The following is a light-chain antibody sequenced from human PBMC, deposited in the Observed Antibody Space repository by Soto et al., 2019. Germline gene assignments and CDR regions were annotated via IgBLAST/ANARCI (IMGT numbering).Light chain of an antibody. CDR1: QSVRSN. V-gene: IGKV3-15*01. CDR2: GAA. Sequence: EMVMTQPPATLSVSPGERAILSLRASQSVRSNLAWYHQKPGQAPRLLIYGAATTATGIPDRFSGSASGTEFTLTISSLQSEDFADYYCKQYNNWPPITFGQGTRLEIK. CDR3: KQYNNWPPIT. J-gene: IGKJ5*01.